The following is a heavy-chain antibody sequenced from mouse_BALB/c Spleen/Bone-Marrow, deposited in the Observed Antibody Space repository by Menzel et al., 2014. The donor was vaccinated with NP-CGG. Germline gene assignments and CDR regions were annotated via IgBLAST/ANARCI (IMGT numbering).Heavy chain of an antibody. Sequence: EVKLVESGGGLVKPGGSLKLSCAASGFAFSSYDMSWVRQTPEKGLEWVAYISSGGGSTYYPDTVKGRFTISRDNAKNTLYLQMSSLKSEDTAMYYCARHRYYFDYWGQGTTLTVSS. CDR3: ARHRYYFDY. CDR2: ISSGGGST. J-gene: IGHJ2*01. V-gene: IGHV5-12-1*01. CDR1: GFAFSSYD.